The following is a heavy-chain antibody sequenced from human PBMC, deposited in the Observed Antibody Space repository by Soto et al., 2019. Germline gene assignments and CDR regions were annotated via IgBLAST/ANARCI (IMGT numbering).Heavy chain of an antibody. J-gene: IGHJ3*02. CDR2: ISWNSGSI. CDR1: GFTFDDYA. Sequence: GGSLRLSCAASGFTFDDYAMHWVRQAPGKGLEWVSGISWNSGSIGYADSVKGRFTISRDNAKNSLYLQMNSLRAEDTALYYCAKDERSTVTFGVAFDIWGQGTMVTVSS. CDR3: AKDERSTVTFGVAFDI. D-gene: IGHD4-17*01. V-gene: IGHV3-9*01.